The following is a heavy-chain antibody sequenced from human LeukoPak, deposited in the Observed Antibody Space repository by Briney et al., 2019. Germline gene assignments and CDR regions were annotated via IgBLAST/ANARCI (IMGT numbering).Heavy chain of an antibody. J-gene: IGHJ3*02. D-gene: IGHD3-10*01. V-gene: IGHV3-53*01. CDR1: GFTVSSNY. Sequence: GGSLRLSCAASGFTVSSNYMSWVRQAPGKGLEWVSVIYSGGSTYYADSVKGRFTISRDNSKNTLYLQMNSLRAEDTAIYYCAKTTYYYVSGSYPGYAFDIWGQGTMVTVSS. CDR2: IYSGGST. CDR3: AKTTYYYVSGSYPGYAFDI.